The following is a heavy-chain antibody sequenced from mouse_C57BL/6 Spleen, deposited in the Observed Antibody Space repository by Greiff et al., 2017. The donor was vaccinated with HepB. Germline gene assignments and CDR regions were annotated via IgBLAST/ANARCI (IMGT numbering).Heavy chain of an antibody. V-gene: IGHV5-17*01. CDR3: ARPDYYGSGNFDY. J-gene: IGHJ2*01. CDR2: ISSGSSTI. D-gene: IGHD1-1*01. CDR1: GFTFSDYG. Sequence: EVMLVESGGGLVKPGGSLKLSCAASGFTFSDYGMHWVRQAPEKGLEWVAYISSGSSTIYYADTVKGRFTISRDNAKNTLFLQMTSLRSEDTAMYYCARPDYYGSGNFDYWGQGTTLTVSS.